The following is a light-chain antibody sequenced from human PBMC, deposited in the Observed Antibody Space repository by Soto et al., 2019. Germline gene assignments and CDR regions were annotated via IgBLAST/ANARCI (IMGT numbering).Light chain of an antibody. CDR1: QDISNY. Sequence: DVQLTQSPSSLSASVGDRVTISCQATQDISNYLNWYQQKPGKAPKLLIYDVSNLEAGVPSRFSGGGSGTHFTFTISSLQPEDIATYYCEQDDNLVLSFGGGTQVEIK. V-gene: IGKV1-33*01. CDR2: DVS. CDR3: EQDDNLVLS. J-gene: IGKJ4*01.